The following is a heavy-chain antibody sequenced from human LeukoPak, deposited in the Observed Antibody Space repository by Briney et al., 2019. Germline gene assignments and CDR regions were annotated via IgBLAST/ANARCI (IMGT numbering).Heavy chain of an antibody. J-gene: IGHJ4*02. CDR2: INPRGGST. V-gene: IGHV1-46*01. Sequence: GASVKVSCKASGYTFTSYYMHWVRQAPGQGLEWMGIINPRGGSTSYAQKFQGRVTMTRDTSTSTVYMELSSLRSEDTAVYYCARDSRADYYDTSGYYSFDFWGQGTLVTVSS. D-gene: IGHD3-22*01. CDR1: GYTFTSYY. CDR3: ARDSRADYYDTSGYYSFDF.